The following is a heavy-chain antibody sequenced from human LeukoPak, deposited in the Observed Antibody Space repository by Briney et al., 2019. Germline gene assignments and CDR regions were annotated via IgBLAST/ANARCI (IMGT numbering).Heavy chain of an antibody. V-gene: IGHV3-30-3*01. CDR3: ARVSGLTGYYLTSDY. CDR1: GFTFSSYA. J-gene: IGHJ4*02. Sequence: GGSLRLSCAASGFTFSSYAMHWVRQAPGKGLEWVAVISYDGSNKYYADSVKGRFTISRDNSKNTLYLQMNSLRAEDTAVYYCARVSGLTGYYLTSDYWGQGTLVTVSS. D-gene: IGHD3-9*01. CDR2: ISYDGSNK.